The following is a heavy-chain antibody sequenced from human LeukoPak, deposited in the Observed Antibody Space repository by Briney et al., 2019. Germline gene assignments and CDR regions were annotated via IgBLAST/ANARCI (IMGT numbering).Heavy chain of an antibody. CDR3: AKPFSSGY. D-gene: IGHD2/OR15-2a*01. J-gene: IGHJ4*02. V-gene: IGHV3-7*01. Sequence: GGSLRLSCAASGFTFSSYWMSWVHQAPGKGLEWVANIKQDGSEKYYVDSVKGRFTISRDNSKNTLYLQMNSLRAEDTAVYYCAKPFSSGYWGQGTLVTVSS. CDR2: IKQDGSEK. CDR1: GFTFSSYW.